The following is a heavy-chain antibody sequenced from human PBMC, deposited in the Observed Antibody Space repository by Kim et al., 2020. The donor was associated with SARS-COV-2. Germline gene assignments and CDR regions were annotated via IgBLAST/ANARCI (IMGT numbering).Heavy chain of an antibody. Sequence: EGSLRLSCSASGFTFSNYAMHWVRQAPGKGLEYVSAISSDGGSTYYADSVKGRFTISRDNSKNMLYVQMSSLRVEDTAIYYCVTRNYYNSGSYYEGAPF. CDR2: ISSDGGST. V-gene: IGHV3-64*05. CDR3: VTRNYYNSGSYYEGAPF. CDR1: GFTFSNYA. J-gene: IGHJ3*01. D-gene: IGHD3-10*01.